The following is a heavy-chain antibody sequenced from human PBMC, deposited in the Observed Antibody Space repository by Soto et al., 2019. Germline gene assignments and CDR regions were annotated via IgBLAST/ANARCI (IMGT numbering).Heavy chain of an antibody. Sequence: QVQLVESGGGVVQPGRSLRLSCAASGFTFSSDGMHWVRQAPGKGLEWVAVISYDGSNKYYADSVKGRFTISRDNSKNTLDLQMNSLRAEDTAVYYCAEDFYYDYGWGSLDHWGQGTLVTVSS. CDR1: GFTFSSDG. V-gene: IGHV3-30*18. D-gene: IGHD3-16*01. J-gene: IGHJ5*02. CDR2: ISYDGSNK. CDR3: AEDFYYDYGWGSLDH.